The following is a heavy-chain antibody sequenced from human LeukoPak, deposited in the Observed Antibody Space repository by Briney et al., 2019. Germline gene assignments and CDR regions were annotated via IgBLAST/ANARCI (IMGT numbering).Heavy chain of an antibody. CDR2: INHSGST. D-gene: IGHD3-3*01. CDR3: ARGSGYYSDPFDY. J-gene: IGHJ4*02. V-gene: IGHV4-34*01. Sequence: SETLSLTCAVYGGSFSGYYWSWIRQPPGKGLEWIGEINHSGSTNYNPSLKSRVAISVDTSKNQFSLKLSSVTAANTAVYYCARGSGYYSDPFDYWGQGTLVTVSS. CDR1: GGSFSGYY.